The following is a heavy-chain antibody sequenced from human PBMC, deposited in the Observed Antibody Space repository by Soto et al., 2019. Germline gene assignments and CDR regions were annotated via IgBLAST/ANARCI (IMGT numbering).Heavy chain of an antibody. D-gene: IGHD3-22*01. CDR1: GFAFKSYGMH. J-gene: IGHJ4*02. CDR3: ARGGYDTSGQTFIGWGPDC. CDR2: RYYSGNT. V-gene: IGHV4-30-4*08. Sequence: QVQLVESGGGGVQPGRSLRLTCAASGFAFKSYGMHWVRQSPGKGLEWIGYRYYSGNTYYNPSLNSRATISVDTSKNQFFLKLTSVTAADTAVYYCARGGYDTSGQTFIGWGPDCWGQGTLVTVSS.